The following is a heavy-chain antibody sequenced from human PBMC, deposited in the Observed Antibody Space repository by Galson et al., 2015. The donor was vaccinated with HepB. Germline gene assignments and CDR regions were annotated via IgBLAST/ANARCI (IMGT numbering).Heavy chain of an antibody. J-gene: IGHJ1*01. D-gene: IGHD1-1*01. V-gene: IGHV5-51*01. CDR3: ATPPTDQWQAPREFFQH. CDR2: IYPGDSDT. Sequence: QSGAEVTKPGESLKISCKGSGYNFPTSWIGWVRQMPGKGLEWMGIIYPGDSDTRYSPSFQGQVTISADKSISTAYLQWSSLKASDSAMYYCATPPTDQWQAPREFFQHWGQGTLVTVSS. CDR1: GYNFPTSW.